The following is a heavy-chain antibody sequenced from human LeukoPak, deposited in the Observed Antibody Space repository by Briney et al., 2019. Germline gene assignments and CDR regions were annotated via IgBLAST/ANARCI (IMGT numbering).Heavy chain of an antibody. CDR1: GYTFTGYY. Sequence: ASVKVSCKASGYTFTGYYMHWVRQAPGQGLEWMGWINPNSGGTNYAQKFQGRVTMTRGTSISTAYMELSRLRSDDTAVYYCARVLRAAAGTRLAYPAWGQGTLVTVSS. J-gene: IGHJ4*02. D-gene: IGHD6-13*01. V-gene: IGHV1-2*02. CDR2: INPNSGGT. CDR3: ARVLRAAAGTRLAYPA.